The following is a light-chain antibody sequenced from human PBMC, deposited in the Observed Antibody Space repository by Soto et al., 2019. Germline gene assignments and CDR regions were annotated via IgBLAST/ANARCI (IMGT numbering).Light chain of an antibody. CDR1: QSVSSNY. CDR3: QQDSSTAPLT. V-gene: IGKV3-20*01. Sequence: EIVLTQSPGTLSLSPGERATLSCRASQSVSSNYLAWYQQKPGQAPSLLIYDASSRATGIPDRFSGSGSGTDFTLTISRLEPEDFAMYYCQQDSSTAPLTFGQGKRLEIE. CDR2: DAS. J-gene: IGKJ5*01.